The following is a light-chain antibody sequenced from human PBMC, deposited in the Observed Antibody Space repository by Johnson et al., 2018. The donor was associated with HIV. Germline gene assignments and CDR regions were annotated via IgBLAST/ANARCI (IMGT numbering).Light chain of an antibody. Sequence: QSVLTQPPSVSAAPGQKVTISCSGSSSNIGRNYVSWYQQLPGTAPKLLIFDNNKRPSGIPDRFSASKSGTSATLGITGLQTGDEADYYCGTWDSSLSASYVCGTGTKCTVL. J-gene: IGLJ1*01. CDR3: GTWDSSLSASYV. CDR1: SSNIGRNY. CDR2: DNN. V-gene: IGLV1-51*01.